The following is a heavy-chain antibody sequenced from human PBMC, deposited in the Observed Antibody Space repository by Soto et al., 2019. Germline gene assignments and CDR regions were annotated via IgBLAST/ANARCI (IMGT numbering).Heavy chain of an antibody. CDR3: ARGGYDILTGYYYYYYMDV. Sequence: PSETLSLTCAVYGGSFSGYYWSWIRQPPGKGLEWIGEINHSGSTNYNPSLKSRVTISVDTSKNQFSLKLSSVTAADTAVYYCARGGYDILTGYYYYYYMDVWGKATTVTVSS. CDR1: GGSFSGYY. CDR2: INHSGST. V-gene: IGHV4-34*01. J-gene: IGHJ6*03. D-gene: IGHD3-9*01.